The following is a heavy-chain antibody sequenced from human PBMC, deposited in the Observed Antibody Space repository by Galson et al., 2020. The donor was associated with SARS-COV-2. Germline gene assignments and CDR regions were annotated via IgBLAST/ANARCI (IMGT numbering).Heavy chain of an antibody. CDR2: IKQDGSEK. V-gene: IGHV3-7*01. CDR3: ARDRYCGGDCNEGSDY. J-gene: IGHJ4*02. CDR1: GFTFSSYW. D-gene: IGHD2-21*02. Sequence: GGSLRLSCAASGFTFSSYWMSWVRQAPGKGLEWVANIKQDGSEKYYVDSVKGRFTIARDNAKNSLYLQMNSLRAEDTAVYYCARDRYCGGDCNEGSDYGGQGTLVTVSS.